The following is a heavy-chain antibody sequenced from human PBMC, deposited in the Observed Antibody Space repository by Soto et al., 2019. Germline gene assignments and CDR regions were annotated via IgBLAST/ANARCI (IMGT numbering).Heavy chain of an antibody. Sequence: QVQLVQSGGGLVKPGGSLRLSCAASGFTFSDHYMSWIRQAPGKGLEWVSYVSSGSTYTNYADSVKGRFSISRDNAKNSLYLQMNSLRAEDTAVDYCASVGCGSSGSQEYWGQGTLVTVSS. D-gene: IGHD3-10*01. CDR3: ASVGCGSSGSQEY. V-gene: IGHV3-11*05. CDR2: VSSGSTYT. CDR1: GFTFSDHY. J-gene: IGHJ4*02.